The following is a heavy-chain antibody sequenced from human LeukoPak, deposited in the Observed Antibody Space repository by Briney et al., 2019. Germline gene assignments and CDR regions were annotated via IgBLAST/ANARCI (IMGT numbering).Heavy chain of an antibody. CDR3: AKDLGDAITFGGVIVIPPYFDY. V-gene: IGHV3-23*01. J-gene: IGHJ4*02. D-gene: IGHD3-16*02. CDR2: ISGSGGST. CDR1: GFTFSSYA. Sequence: PGGSLRLSCAASGFTFSSYAMSWVRQAPGKGLEWVSAISGSGGSTYYANSVKGRFTISRDNSKNTLYLQMNSLGAEDTAVYYCAKDLGDAITFGGVIVIPPYFDYWGQGTLVTVSS.